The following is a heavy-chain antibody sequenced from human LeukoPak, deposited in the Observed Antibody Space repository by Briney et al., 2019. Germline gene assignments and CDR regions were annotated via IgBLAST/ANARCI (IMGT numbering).Heavy chain of an antibody. J-gene: IGHJ4*02. D-gene: IGHD3-10*01. CDR3: ARGARGSGTASDY. Sequence: GGSLRLSCAASGFTFSSFAMSWVRQARGKGLEWVSNISGSGRGGNTYYADSVKGRFTISRDNAKNTLHLQMNSLRAEDTAVYYCARGARGSGTASDYWGQGTLVNVSS. CDR1: GFTFSSFA. CDR2: ISGSGRGGNT. V-gene: IGHV3-23*01.